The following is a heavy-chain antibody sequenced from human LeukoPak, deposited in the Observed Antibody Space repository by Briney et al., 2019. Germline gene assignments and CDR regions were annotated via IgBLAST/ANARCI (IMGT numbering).Heavy chain of an antibody. CDR1: GNSISNTYY. V-gene: IGHV4-38-2*01. J-gene: IGHJ4*02. CDR2: IYNSGST. Sequence: KASETLSLTCAVSGNSISNTYYWGWIRQPPGKELEWIGSIYNSGSTHYNPSLKSRVTISVDTSKNQFSLKLSSVTAADTAVYYCARQHPIYDSSGYDDYWGQGTLVTVSS. CDR3: ARQHPIYDSSGYDDY. D-gene: IGHD3-22*01.